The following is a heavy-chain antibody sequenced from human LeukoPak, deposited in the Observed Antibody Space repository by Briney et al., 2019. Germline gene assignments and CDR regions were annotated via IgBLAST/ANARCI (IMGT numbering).Heavy chain of an antibody. V-gene: IGHV3-48*04. CDR2: ISSSSSTI. CDR3: ARDPLIAVAHFDY. CDR1: GFTFSSYS. J-gene: IGHJ4*02. Sequence: GGSLRLSCAASGFTFSSYSMNWVRQAPGKGLEWVSYISSSSSTIYYADSVKGRFTISRDNAKNSLYLQMNSLRAEDTAVYYCARDPLIAVAHFDYWGQGTLVTVSS. D-gene: IGHD6-19*01.